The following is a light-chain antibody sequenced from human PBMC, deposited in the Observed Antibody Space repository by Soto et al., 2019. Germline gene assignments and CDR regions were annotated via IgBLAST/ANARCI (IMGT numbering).Light chain of an antibody. CDR3: QQYGSSQST. V-gene: IGKV3-20*01. CDR2: DAS. J-gene: IGKJ5*01. CDR1: QSPSDPF. Sequence: DIVMTQSPVTLSVCPGGGDTLXCRASQSPSDPFVWYQQKPGQAPRPLIHDASNRAHGTPASFSGSGSGTDFTLTISSLEPEDFAVYYGQQYGSSQSTFGQGTRLEIK.